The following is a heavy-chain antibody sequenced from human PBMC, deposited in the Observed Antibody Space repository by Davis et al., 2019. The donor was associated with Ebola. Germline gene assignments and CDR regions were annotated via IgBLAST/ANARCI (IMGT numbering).Heavy chain of an antibody. J-gene: IGHJ4*02. CDR2: IYYSGST. CDR3: ARESGSYTNFDY. D-gene: IGHD1-26*01. V-gene: IGHV4-30-4*01. Sequence: MPSETLSLTCTVSGGSISSGDYYWSWIRQPPGKGLEWIGYIYYSGSTYYNPSLKSRVTISVDTSKNQFSLKLSSVTAADTAVYYCARESGSYTNFDYWGQGTLVTVSS. CDR1: GGSISSGDYY.